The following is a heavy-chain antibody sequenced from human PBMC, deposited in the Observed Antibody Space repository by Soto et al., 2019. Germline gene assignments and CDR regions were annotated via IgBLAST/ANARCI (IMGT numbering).Heavy chain of an antibody. J-gene: IGHJ3*02. Sequence: GGSLRLSCAASGFTFSSYSMNWVRQAPGKGLEWVSAISGSGGTTYYADSVKGRFTFSRDNSKNTLYLQMNSLRAEDTAVYYCAKTANGWFSAFDIWGQGTMVT. V-gene: IGHV3-23*01. CDR1: GFTFSSYS. CDR3: AKTANGWFSAFDI. CDR2: ISGSGGTT. D-gene: IGHD6-19*01.